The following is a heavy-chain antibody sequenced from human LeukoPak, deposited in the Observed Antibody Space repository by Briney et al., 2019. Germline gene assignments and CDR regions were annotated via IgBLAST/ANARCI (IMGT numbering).Heavy chain of an antibody. V-gene: IGHV3-48*01. CDR3: ARDWGRLYGSFDP. CDR2: ISSSSSTI. J-gene: IGHJ5*02. D-gene: IGHD2-8*01. Sequence: PGGSLRLSCAASGFTFSSYSKNWVRQAPGKGLERVSYISSSSSTIYYADSVKGRFTISRDNAKNSLYLQMNSLRAEDTAVYYCARDWGRLYGSFDPWGQGTLVTVSS. CDR1: GFTFSSYS.